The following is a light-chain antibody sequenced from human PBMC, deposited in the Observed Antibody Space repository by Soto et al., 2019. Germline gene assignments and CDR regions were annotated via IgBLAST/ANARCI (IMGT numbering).Light chain of an antibody. Sequence: QSALTQPASVSGSPGQSITISCTGTSSDVGDYNYVSWYQQHPGKAPKLMIYDVSHRPSGVSSRFSGSKSGNTASLTISELQAEDEADYYCASYTDSTIVMFGGGTKLTVL. V-gene: IGLV2-14*01. CDR2: DVS. CDR3: ASYTDSTIVM. CDR1: SSDVGDYNY. J-gene: IGLJ3*02.